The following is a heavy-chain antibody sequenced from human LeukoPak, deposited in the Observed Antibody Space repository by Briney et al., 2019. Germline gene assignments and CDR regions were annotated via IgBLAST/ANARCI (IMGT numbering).Heavy chain of an antibody. Sequence: ASVKVSCKASEYTFTGYYMHLVRQAPGQGLEWMGWINPNSGGTNYAQKFQGRVTMTRDTSISTAYMELSRLRSDDTAVYYCARGKLNSGSYSDWGQGTLVTVSS. CDR3: ARGKLNSGSYSD. CDR1: EYTFTGYY. J-gene: IGHJ4*02. CDR2: INPNSGGT. D-gene: IGHD1-26*01. V-gene: IGHV1-2*02.